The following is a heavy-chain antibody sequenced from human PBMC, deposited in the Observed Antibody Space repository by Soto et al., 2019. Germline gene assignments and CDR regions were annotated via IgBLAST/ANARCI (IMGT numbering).Heavy chain of an antibody. J-gene: IGHJ4*02. CDR2: ISDSSATI. CDR1: GFTFNSHT. Sequence: EVQLVESGGDLVQPGGSLGLSCAASGFTFNSHTMNWVRQAPGKGLEWLAYISDSSATIYYADSVKGRFTISRDNAKNSRYLQMNSLRAEDTAVYYCARDFGTYWGQGTLVTVSS. CDR3: ARDFGTY. D-gene: IGHD1-1*01. V-gene: IGHV3-48*01.